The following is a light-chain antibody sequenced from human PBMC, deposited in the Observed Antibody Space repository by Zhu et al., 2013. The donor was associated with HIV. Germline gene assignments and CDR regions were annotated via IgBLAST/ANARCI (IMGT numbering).Light chain of an antibody. J-gene: IGKJ1*01. CDR3: GQGLHLPRT. CDR1: QSLLDSYGHTF. V-gene: IGKV2D-29*01. CDR2: GAS. Sequence: DIVMTQTPLSLSVSPGQPASISCKSSQSLLDSYGHTFLYWYVQKAGQPPQLLIYGASNRFAGVPDRFTGSGSGTEFTLKISRVEAEDVGVYYCGQGLHLPRTFGQGTKLDIK.